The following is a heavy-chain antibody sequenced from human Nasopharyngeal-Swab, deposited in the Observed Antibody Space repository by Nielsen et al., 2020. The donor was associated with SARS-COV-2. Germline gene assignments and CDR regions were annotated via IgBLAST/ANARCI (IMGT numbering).Heavy chain of an antibody. V-gene: IGHV1-69*06. J-gene: IGHJ2*01. CDR2: IIPIFGTA. D-gene: IGHD3-22*01. CDR1: GGTFSSYA. CDR3: AREHSGYYRWYFDL. Sequence: SVKVSCKASGGTFSSYAIRWVRQAPGQGLEWMGGIIPIFGTANYAQKFQGRVTITADKSTSTAYMELSSLRSEDTAVYYCAREHSGYYRWYFDLWGRGTLVTVSS.